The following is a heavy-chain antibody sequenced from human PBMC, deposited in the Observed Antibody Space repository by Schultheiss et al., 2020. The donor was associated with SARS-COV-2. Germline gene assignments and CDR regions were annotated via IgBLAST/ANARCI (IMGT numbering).Heavy chain of an antibody. V-gene: IGHV3-53*01. CDR3: TRTDYRTGYFGDYYYGMDV. D-gene: IGHD6-19*01. CDR1: GLTVSTNY. Sequence: GGSLRLSCAASGLTVSTNYMNWVRQIPGKGLEWVSVIYSGGSIYYADFVRGRFTISRDNSKNTVYLQMNSLRAEDTAVYYCTRTDYRTGYFGDYYYGMDVWGQGTTVTVSS. CDR2: IYSGGSI. J-gene: IGHJ6*01.